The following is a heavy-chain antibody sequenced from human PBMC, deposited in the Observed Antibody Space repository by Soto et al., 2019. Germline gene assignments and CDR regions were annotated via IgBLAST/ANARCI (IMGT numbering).Heavy chain of an antibody. Sequence: GGSLRLSCVASGFTVSSNYMSWVRQAPGKGLEWVSVIYSGGSTYYADSVKGRFTISRHNSKNTLYLQMNSLRAEDTAVYYCARGLLWFGEFYYYMDVWGKGTTVTVSS. V-gene: IGHV3-53*04. CDR2: IYSGGST. D-gene: IGHD3-10*01. CDR1: GFTVSSNY. CDR3: ARGLLWFGEFYYYMDV. J-gene: IGHJ6*03.